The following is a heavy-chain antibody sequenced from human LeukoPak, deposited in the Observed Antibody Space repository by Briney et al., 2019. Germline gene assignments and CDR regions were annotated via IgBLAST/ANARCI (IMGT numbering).Heavy chain of an antibody. CDR2: ITPNSGGT. J-gene: IGHJ5*02. V-gene: IGHV1-2*02. CDR1: GYTFTGYY. Sequence: ASVKVSCKASGYTFTGYYMHWVRQAPGHGLEWIGWITPNSGGTNYAQKFQGRVTMTRDTSISTAYMELSRLRSDDTAVYYCAGSYDILTGYYISNWFDPWGQGTLVTVSS. D-gene: IGHD3-9*01. CDR3: AGSYDILTGYYISNWFDP.